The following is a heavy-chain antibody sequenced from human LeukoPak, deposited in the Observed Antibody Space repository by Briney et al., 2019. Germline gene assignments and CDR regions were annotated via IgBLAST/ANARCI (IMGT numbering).Heavy chain of an antibody. V-gene: IGHV1-2*02. CDR1: ALPSTGHY. D-gene: IGHD3-22*01. Sequence: ASLSLTCDAPALPSTGHYMHSVRQAPRHWLECMGWINPNSGGTNYAQKFQGRVTMTRDTSISTAYMELSRLRSDDTAVYYCAREVDSSGTDWGQGTLVTVSS. CDR3: AREVDSSGTD. J-gene: IGHJ4*02. CDR2: INPNSGGT.